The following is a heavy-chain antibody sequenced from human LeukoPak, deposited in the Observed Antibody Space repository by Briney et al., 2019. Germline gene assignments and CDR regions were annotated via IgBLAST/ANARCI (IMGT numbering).Heavy chain of an antibody. CDR1: GPTFSSYA. V-gene: IGHV3-23*01. CDR3: AKLSMVVAATPVDY. Sequence: AGGSLRLSCAASGPTFSSYAMSWVRQAPGKGLEWVSAISGSGGSTYYADSVKGRFTISRDNSKNTLYLQMNSLRAEDTAVYYCAKLSMVVAATPVDYWGQGTLVTVSS. D-gene: IGHD2-15*01. CDR2: ISGSGGST. J-gene: IGHJ4*02.